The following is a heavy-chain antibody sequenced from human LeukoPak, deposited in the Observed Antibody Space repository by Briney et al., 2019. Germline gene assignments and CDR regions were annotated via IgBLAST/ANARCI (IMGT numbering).Heavy chain of an antibody. CDR3: ARSLRPYCSSTSCYAGFDY. Sequence: PGGSLRLSCAASGFTFSSYSMNWVRQAPGKGLEWVSYISSSSSTIYYADSVKGRFTISRDNARNSLYLQMNSLRAGDTAVYYCARSLRPYCSSTSCYAGFDYWGQGSLVTVSS. CDR1: GFTFSSYS. CDR2: ISSSSSTI. V-gene: IGHV3-48*01. D-gene: IGHD2-2*01. J-gene: IGHJ4*02.